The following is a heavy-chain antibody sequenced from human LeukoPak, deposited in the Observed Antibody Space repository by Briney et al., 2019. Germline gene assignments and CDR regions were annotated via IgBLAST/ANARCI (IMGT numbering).Heavy chain of an antibody. CDR2: IYYSGST. Sequence: SETLSLTCAVSGSSISSYYWSWIRQPPGKGLEWIGYIYYSGSTNYNPSLKSRVTISVDTSKSHFSLKLSSVTAADTAVYYCATGIAVAANWYFDLWGRGTLVTVSS. J-gene: IGHJ2*01. CDR3: ATGIAVAANWYFDL. V-gene: IGHV4-59*08. D-gene: IGHD6-19*01. CDR1: GSSISSYY.